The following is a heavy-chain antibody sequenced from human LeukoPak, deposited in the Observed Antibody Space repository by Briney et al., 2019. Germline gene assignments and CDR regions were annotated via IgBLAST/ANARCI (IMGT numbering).Heavy chain of an antibody. CDR3: ARGGDYDFWSGYYPFDY. CDR1: GYTFTSYD. V-gene: IGHV1-18*01. Sequence: ASVKVSCKASGYTFTSYDISWVRQAPGQGLEWMGWISAYNGNTNYAQKLQGRVTMTTDTSTSTAYMELRSLRSDDTAVYYCARGGDYDFWSGYYPFDYWGQGTLVTVSS. D-gene: IGHD3-3*01. J-gene: IGHJ4*02. CDR2: ISAYNGNT.